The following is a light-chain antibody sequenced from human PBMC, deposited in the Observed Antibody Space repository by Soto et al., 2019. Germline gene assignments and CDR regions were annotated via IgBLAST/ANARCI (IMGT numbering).Light chain of an antibody. J-gene: IGKJ1*01. V-gene: IGKV3-15*01. Sequence: EIVLTQSPGPLSLSPGERATLSCRSSQSVSSTYLAWYQQKPGQAPRLIIYGASTRATDTPVRFSGSGSGTEFTLTFSSLQSGDFAVYYCQQFNNWPRTLGQGTKVDIK. CDR2: GAS. CDR3: QQFNNWPRT. CDR1: QSVSSTY.